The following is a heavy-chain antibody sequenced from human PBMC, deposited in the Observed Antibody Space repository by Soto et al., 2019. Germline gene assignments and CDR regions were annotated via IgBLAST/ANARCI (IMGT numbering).Heavy chain of an antibody. V-gene: IGHV3-64D*06. D-gene: IGHD1-1*01. J-gene: IGHJ6*02. Sequence: PGGSLRLSCSASGFTFRSYAMHWVRQAPGKGLEYVSAISSNGGSTYYADSVKGRFTISRDNSKNTLYLQMSSLRTEDTAVYYCVKVQMATTEGYYYGVDVWGQGTTVTVSS. CDR3: VKVQMATTEGYYYGVDV. CDR1: GFTFRSYA. CDR2: ISSNGGST.